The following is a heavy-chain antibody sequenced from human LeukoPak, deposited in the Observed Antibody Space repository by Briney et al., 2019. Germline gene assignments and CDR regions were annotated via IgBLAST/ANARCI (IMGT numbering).Heavy chain of an antibody. CDR1: AGSITSYY. V-gene: IGHV4-59*12. CDR2: IYYSGST. CDR3: ARGPRVLDY. J-gene: IGHJ4*02. Sequence: PSETLSLTCTVSAGSITSYYWSWIRQPPGKRLEWIGYIYYSGSTNYNPSLKSRVTISVDTSKNQFSLKLSSVTAADTAVYYCARGPRVLDYWGQGTLVTVSS.